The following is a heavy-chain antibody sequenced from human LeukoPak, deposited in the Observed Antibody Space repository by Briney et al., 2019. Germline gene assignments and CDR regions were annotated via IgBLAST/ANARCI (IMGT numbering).Heavy chain of an antibody. CDR2: IYTSGST. V-gene: IGHV4-4*07. CDR3: ARSPSENYDILTGYLPLNWFDP. D-gene: IGHD3-9*01. CDR1: GVSISSYY. Sequence: SETLSLTCTVSGVSISSYYWSWIRQPAGKGLEWIGRIYTSGSTNYNSSLKSRVTMSVDTSKNQFSLKLSSVTAADTAVYYCARSPSENYDILTGYLPLNWFDPWGQGTLVTVSS. J-gene: IGHJ5*02.